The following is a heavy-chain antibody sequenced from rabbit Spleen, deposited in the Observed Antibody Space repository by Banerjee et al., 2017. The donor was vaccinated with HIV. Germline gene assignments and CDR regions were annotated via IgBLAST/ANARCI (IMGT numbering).Heavy chain of an antibody. CDR3: ARDLYGAAYGGMDL. CDR2: ICTATGST. D-gene: IGHD6-1*01. J-gene: IGHJ6*01. V-gene: IGHV1S40*01. CDR1: GFSFSSGYD. Sequence: ESGGDLVKPGASLTLTCTVSGFSFSSGYDTCWVRQAPGKRLEWIACICTATGSTWYASWAKGRFTTSKTSSTTVTLPMTSLTGADTATYFCARDLYGAAYGGMDLWGAGTLVSDS.